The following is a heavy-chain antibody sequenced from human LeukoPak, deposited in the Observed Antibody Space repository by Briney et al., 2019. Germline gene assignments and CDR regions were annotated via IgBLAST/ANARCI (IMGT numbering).Heavy chain of an antibody. Sequence: GASVKVSCKASGYTFTSYYMHWVRQAPGQGLEWMGWINPNSGGTNYAQKFQGRVTMTRDTSINTAYMELSRLRSDDTAVYYCAREASSGAFDIWGQGTMVTVSS. J-gene: IGHJ3*02. V-gene: IGHV1-2*02. D-gene: IGHD1-26*01. CDR1: GYTFTSYY. CDR3: AREASSGAFDI. CDR2: INPNSGGT.